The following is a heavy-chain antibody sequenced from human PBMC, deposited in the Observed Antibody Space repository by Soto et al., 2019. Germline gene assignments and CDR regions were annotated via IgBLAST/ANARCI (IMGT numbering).Heavy chain of an antibody. Sequence: PSETLSLTCTVSGGSISSYYWSWIRQPPGKGLEWIGYIYYSGSTNYNPSLKSRVTISVDTSKNQFSLKLSSVTAADTAVYYCGRGENCSGGSCYPRDVNKDYYYYMDVWGKGTTVTVSS. V-gene: IGHV4-59*01. CDR2: IYYSGST. D-gene: IGHD2-15*01. CDR3: GRGENCSGGSCYPRDVNKDYYYYMDV. CDR1: GGSISSYY. J-gene: IGHJ6*03.